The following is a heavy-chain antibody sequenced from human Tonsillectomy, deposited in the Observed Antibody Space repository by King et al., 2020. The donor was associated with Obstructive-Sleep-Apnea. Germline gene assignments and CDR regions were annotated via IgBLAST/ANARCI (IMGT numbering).Heavy chain of an antibody. CDR2: IDPSDSET. J-gene: IGHJ4*02. CDR1: GYSFTTYW. CDR3: AGHHTHDGSFDY. V-gene: IGHV5-10-1*03. Sequence: VQLVESGAEVKKPGESLRISCTGSGYSFTTYWITWVRQMPGKGLEWMGAIDPSDSETKYSPSFQGHVTISTDKSTNTAHLQLSSLKASDTAIYYCAGHHTHDGSFDYWAQGTLVTVSS.